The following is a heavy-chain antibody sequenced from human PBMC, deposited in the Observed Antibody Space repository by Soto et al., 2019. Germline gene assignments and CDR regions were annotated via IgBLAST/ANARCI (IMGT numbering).Heavy chain of an antibody. Sequence: QVQLVQSGAEVKEPGSSVKVSCKASGDTFSSSAISWVRQAPGQGLEGMGGLIPMFGTANYAQKFQSRGMITADKSTSTVYMELTSLRSEDTAVYYCARGIRDSSGWDFDYWGQGTLVTVSS. CDR2: LIPMFGTA. V-gene: IGHV1-69*06. CDR1: GDTFSSSA. D-gene: IGHD6-19*01. J-gene: IGHJ4*02. CDR3: ARGIRDSSGWDFDY.